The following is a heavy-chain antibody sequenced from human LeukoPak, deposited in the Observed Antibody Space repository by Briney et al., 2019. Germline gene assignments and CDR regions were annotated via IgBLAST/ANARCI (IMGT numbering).Heavy chain of an antibody. D-gene: IGHD3-22*01. CDR2: ISDDGRNK. J-gene: IGHJ4*02. CDR1: GFSFISYG. CDR3: AKEGGSSGHAGYFDN. Sequence: GGSLRLSCAASGFSFISYGMHWVRQAPGKGLEWVGVISDDGRNKKYADSVKGRFTISRDNSKDTLYLQMNSLRDEDTAVYYCAKEGGSSGHAGYFDNWGQGTLVTVSS. V-gene: IGHV3-30*18.